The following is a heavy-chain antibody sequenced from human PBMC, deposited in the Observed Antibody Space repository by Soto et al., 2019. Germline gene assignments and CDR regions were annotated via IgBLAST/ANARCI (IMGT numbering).Heavy chain of an antibody. CDR3: ARARNTKQWLGPDDAFDS. J-gene: IGHJ3*02. D-gene: IGHD6-19*01. Sequence: ASVKVSCKASGYTFTSYYMHWVRQAPGQGLEWMGIINPSGGSTSYAQKFQGRVTMTRDTSTSTVYMELSSLRSEDTAVYYCARARNTKQWLGPDDAFDSWGQGTMVTVAS. V-gene: IGHV1-46*01. CDR2: INPSGGST. CDR1: GYTFTSYY.